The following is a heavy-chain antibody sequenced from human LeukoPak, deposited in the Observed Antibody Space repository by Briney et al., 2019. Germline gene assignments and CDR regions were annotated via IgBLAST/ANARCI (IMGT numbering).Heavy chain of an antibody. D-gene: IGHD2-15*01. V-gene: IGHV1-18*04. CDR1: GYTFTSYG. CDR3: ARDCSGGSCYSPLVDY. J-gene: IGHJ4*02. CDR2: ISAYNGDT. Sequence: ASVKVSCKASGYTFTSYGISWVRQAAGQGLEWMGWISAYNGDTNYAQKLQGRVTMTTDTSTSTAYMELRSLRSDDTAVYYCARDCSGGSCYSPLVDYWGQGTLVTVSS.